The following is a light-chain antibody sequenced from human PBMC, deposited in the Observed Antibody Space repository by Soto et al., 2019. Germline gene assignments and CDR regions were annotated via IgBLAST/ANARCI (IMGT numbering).Light chain of an antibody. V-gene: IGKV1-5*03. CDR3: QQYNSYPS. CDR2: KAS. CDR1: QSISSW. J-gene: IGKJ4*01. Sequence: DIQMTQSPSTLSASVGDRVTITCRASQSISSWLAWYQQKPGKAPKLLIYKASSLESGVPSRFSGSGSGTEFTLTSSSLQTDDFGTYDCQQYNSYPSFGGGTKVEIK.